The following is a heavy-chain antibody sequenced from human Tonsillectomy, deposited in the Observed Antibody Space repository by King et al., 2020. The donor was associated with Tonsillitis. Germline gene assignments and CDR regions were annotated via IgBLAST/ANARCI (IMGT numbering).Heavy chain of an antibody. Sequence: VQLVESGGGLVKPGGSLRLSCAASGFTFSNAWMSWVRQAPGKGLEWVGRIKSKTDGGTTDYAAPVKGRITISRDDSKNTLFLQMNSLKSEDTAVYYCTTEVPRATDDWGQGTLVTVSS. CDR1: GFTFSNAW. J-gene: IGHJ4*02. CDR3: TTEVPRATDD. V-gene: IGHV3-15*01. D-gene: IGHD1-26*01. CDR2: IKSKTDGGTT.